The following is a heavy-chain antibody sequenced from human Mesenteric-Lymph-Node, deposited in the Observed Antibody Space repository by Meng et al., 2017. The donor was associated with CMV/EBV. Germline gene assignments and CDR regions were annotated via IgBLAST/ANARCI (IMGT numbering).Heavy chain of an antibody. CDR3: AREAGRCFDY. V-gene: IGHV3-30*04. CDR1: GFTFSSYA. J-gene: IGHJ4*03. Sequence: LSCAASGFTFSSYAMHWVRQAPGKGLEWVAVISYDGSNKYYADSVKGRFTISRDNSKNTLYLQMNSLRAEDTAVYYCAREAGRCFDYWGQGTVVTVSS. CDR2: ISYDGSNK. D-gene: IGHD1-14*01.